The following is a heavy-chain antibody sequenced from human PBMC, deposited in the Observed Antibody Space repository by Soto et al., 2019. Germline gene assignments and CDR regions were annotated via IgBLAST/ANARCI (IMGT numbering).Heavy chain of an antibody. CDR2: MNPNSGNT. D-gene: IGHD1-1*01. CDR1: GYTFTSYD. J-gene: IGHJ6*03. CDR3: AREVAIETVWFERPDYYYMDV. Sequence: ASVKVSCKASGYTFTSYDINWVRQATGQGLEWMGWMNPNSGNTGYAQKFQGRFTISRDNSKNTLYLQMNSLRAEDTAVYYCAREVAIETVWFERPDYYYMDVWGKGTTVTVSS. V-gene: IGHV1-8*01.